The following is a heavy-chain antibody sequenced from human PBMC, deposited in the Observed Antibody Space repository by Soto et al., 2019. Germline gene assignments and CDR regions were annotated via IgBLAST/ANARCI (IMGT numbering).Heavy chain of an antibody. V-gene: IGHV3-23*01. J-gene: IGHJ3*02. CDR3: ANYMSAFDI. D-gene: IGHD2-2*02. Sequence: PXGSLRLTCAASGFTFSSYSMSWVRQAPGKGLEWVSAISVSGGSTYYADSVKGRFTISRDNSKNTLYLQMNSLRAEDTAVYYCANYMSAFDIWGKGTMVTVS. CDR2: ISVSGGST. CDR1: GFTFSSYS.